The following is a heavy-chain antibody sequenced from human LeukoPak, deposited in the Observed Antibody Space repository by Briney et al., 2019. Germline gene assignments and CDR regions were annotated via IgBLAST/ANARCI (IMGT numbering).Heavy chain of an antibody. J-gene: IGHJ4*02. CDR2: INAGNGNT. CDR3: ARGYYYGSGTYEFGFDY. D-gene: IGHD3-10*01. V-gene: IGHV1-3*01. CDR1: GYTFTSYA. Sequence: ASVKVSCKASGYTFTSYAMHWVRQAPGQRLERMGWINAGNGNTKYSQKFQGRVTITRDTSASTAYMELSSLRSEDTAVYYCARGYYYGSGTYEFGFDYWGQGTLVTVSS.